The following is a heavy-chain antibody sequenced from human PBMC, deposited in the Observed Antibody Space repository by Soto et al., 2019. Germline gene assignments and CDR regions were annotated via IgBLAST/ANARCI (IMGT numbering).Heavy chain of an antibody. V-gene: IGHV4-30-2*01. CDR3: ARAASHYGSGSYYYFDY. CDR2: IYHSGST. J-gene: IGHJ4*02. CDR1: GGSISSGGYS. D-gene: IGHD3-10*01. Sequence: SETLSLTCAVPGGSISSGGYSWSWIRQPPGKGLEWIGYIYHSGSTYYNPSLKSRVTISVDRSKNQFSLKLSSVTAADTAVYYCARAASHYGSGSYYYFDYWGQGTLVTVS.